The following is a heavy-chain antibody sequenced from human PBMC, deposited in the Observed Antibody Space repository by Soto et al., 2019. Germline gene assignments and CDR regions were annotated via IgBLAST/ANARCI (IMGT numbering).Heavy chain of an antibody. V-gene: IGHV3-33*01. CDR2: IWYDGSNK. Sequence: WGSLIISWASSVFTLSIYGMHWVRQAPGKGLEWVAVIWYDGSNKYYGDSLKGRFTISRDNSKNTLYLQMNSLRAEDTAVYYCARDGYCTNGVCSIFDYWGQGTMVTVCS. J-gene: IGHJ4*02. CDR3: ARDGYCTNGVCSIFDY. D-gene: IGHD2-8*01. CDR1: VFTLSIYG.